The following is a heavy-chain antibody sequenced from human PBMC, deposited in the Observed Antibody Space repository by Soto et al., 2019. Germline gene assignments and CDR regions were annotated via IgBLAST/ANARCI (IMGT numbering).Heavy chain of an antibody. CDR3: VRDGDFDF. Sequence: EVQLVESGGGLVQPGRSLRLSCAASGFTFDAYPMHWVRQAPGKGLEWVAGLAWDGGRIDYVDSVEGRFTISRDNTKNSLYLQMISLRDEDTALYYCVRDGDFDFWGQGTQVTVSS. J-gene: IGHJ3*01. CDR2: LAWDGGRI. CDR1: GFTFDAYP. V-gene: IGHV3-9*01.